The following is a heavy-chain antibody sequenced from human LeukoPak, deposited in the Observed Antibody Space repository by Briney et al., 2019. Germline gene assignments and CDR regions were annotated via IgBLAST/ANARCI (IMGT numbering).Heavy chain of an antibody. CDR2: VYYSGTT. J-gene: IGHJ4*02. D-gene: IGHD3-16*02. CDR3: ARSIYNDQGTFDY. V-gene: IGHV4-59*01. CDR1: GGYISGYY. Sequence: SETLSLTCTVSGGYISGYYWTWIRQPPGKGLEWIANVYYSGTTNIHPSLKSRLIVSLDMSKSKFSLNLTSVTAADTAVYYCARSIYNDQGTFDYWGQGAPVTVSS.